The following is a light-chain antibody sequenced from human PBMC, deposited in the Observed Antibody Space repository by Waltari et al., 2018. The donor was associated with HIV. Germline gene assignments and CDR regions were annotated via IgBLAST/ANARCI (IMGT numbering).Light chain of an antibody. CDR1: SSDVGGYSY. CDR3: SSYAGSNTYV. J-gene: IGLJ1*01. V-gene: IGLV2-8*01. Sequence: QSALTQPPSASGSPGQSVTISCTGTSSDVGGYSYVSWYQQHPGNAPKLMIDEVSKRPSGVPDRFSGSKSGNTASLTVAGLQAEDEADYYCSSYAGSNTYVFGTGTKVTVL. CDR2: EVS.